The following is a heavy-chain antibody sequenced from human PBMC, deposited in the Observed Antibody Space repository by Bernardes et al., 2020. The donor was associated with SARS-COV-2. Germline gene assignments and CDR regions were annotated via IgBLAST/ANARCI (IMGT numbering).Heavy chain of an antibody. CDR3: VAAAGDY. V-gene: IGHV4-4*07. J-gene: IGHJ4*02. CDR1: GGSIFRYY. CDR2: VYSSGRT. D-gene: IGHD6-13*01. Sequence: SETLSLTCTVSGGSIFRYYWSWIRQPAGKGLEWIGRVYSSGRTTYNASLMSRVTMSVDTSKNQFSLMVSSVTAADTALYYCVAAAGDYWGQGTLVTVSS.